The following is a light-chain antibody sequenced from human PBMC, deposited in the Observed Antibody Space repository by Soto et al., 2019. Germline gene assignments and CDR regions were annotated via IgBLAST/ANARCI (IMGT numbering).Light chain of an antibody. J-gene: IGKJ1*01. CDR3: QHYNSYPHA. CDR2: AAS. V-gene: IGKV1-27*01. CDR1: QSISNW. Sequence: DIQMTQSPSTLSASVGDRVTITCRASQSISNWLAWYQQKPGKVPKLLIYAASTLQTGVPSRFSGSGSGTDFTLTISSLQPEDFATYYCQHYNSYPHAFGEGTKVDIK.